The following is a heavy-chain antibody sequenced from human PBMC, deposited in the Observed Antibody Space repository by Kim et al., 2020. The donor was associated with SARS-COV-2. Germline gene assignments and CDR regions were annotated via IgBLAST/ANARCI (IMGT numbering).Heavy chain of an antibody. J-gene: IGHJ5*02. Sequence: LKCRVTISVDTSKNQFSLKLSSVTAADTAVYYCARGGGLYSSSWYRKFDPWGQGTLVTVSS. D-gene: IGHD6-13*01. CDR3: ARGGGLYSSSWYRKFDP. V-gene: IGHV4-34*01.